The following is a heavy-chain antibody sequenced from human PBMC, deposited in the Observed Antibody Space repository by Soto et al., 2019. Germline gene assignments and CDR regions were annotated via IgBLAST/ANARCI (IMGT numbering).Heavy chain of an antibody. V-gene: IGHV4-34*01. CDR1: GGSFSGYY. Sequence: SETLSLTCAVYGGSFSGYYWSWIRQPPGKGLEWIGEINHSGSTNYNPSLKSRVTISVDTSKNQFSLKLSSVTAADTAVYYCARGKVTMVRGVIIKTAGIDYWGQGTLVTVSS. J-gene: IGHJ4*02. CDR3: ARGKVTMVRGVIIKTAGIDY. CDR2: INHSGST. D-gene: IGHD3-10*01.